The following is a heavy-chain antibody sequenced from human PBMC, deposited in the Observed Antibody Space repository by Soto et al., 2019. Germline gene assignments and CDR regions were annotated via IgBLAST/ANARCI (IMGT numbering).Heavy chain of an antibody. J-gene: IGHJ4*02. CDR3: ARDSYDSRGSSGYSFDY. Sequence: QVQLQESGPGLVKPSQTLSLTCTVSGGSISSGDYYWNWIRQPPGKGLEWIGYIYYSGSTYYNPSLKSRVTIAVDTSKNQFSLKLSSVTAADTAVYYCARDSYDSRGSSGYSFDYWGQGTLVTVSS. CDR1: GGSISSGDYY. D-gene: IGHD3-22*01. V-gene: IGHV4-30-4*01. CDR2: IYYSGST.